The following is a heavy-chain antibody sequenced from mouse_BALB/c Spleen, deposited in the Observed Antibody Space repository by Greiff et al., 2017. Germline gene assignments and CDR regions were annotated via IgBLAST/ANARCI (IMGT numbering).Heavy chain of an antibody. J-gene: IGHJ4*01. V-gene: IGHV5-9-4*01. Sequence: EVQVVESGGGLVKPGGSLKLSCAASGFTFSSYAMSWVRQSPEKRLEWVAEISSGGSYTYYPDTVTGRFTISRDNAKNTLYLEMSSLRSEDTAMYYCATITSRDYAMDYWGQGTSVTVSS. CDR1: GFTFSSYA. CDR2: ISSGGSYT. CDR3: ATITSRDYAMDY. D-gene: IGHD1-2*01.